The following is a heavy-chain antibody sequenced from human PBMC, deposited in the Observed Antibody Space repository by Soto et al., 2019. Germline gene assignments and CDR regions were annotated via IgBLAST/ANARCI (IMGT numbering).Heavy chain of an antibody. V-gene: IGHV4-31*03. CDR1: GGSISSGGYY. J-gene: IGHJ6*03. CDR3: ARTLYYYYYMDV. Sequence: TLSLTCTVSGGSISSGGYYWSWIRQHPGKGLEWIGYIYYGGSTYYNPSLKSRVTISVDTSKNQFSLKLSSVTAADTAVYYCARTLYYYYYMDVWGKGTTVTVSS. CDR2: IYYGGST.